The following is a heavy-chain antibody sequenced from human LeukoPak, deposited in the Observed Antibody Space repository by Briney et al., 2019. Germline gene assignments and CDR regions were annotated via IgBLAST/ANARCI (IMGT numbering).Heavy chain of an antibody. CDR2: INPSGGSA. J-gene: IGHJ4*02. D-gene: IGHD1-7*01. V-gene: IGHV1-46*01. Sequence: ASVKVSCKASGYTFTSYYMHWVRQAPGQGLEWMGIINPSGGSASYAQKFQGRVTMTRDTSTSTVYMELSSLRSEDTAVYYCARETGTTRFDYWGQGTLVTVSS. CDR1: GYTFTSYY. CDR3: ARETGTTRFDY.